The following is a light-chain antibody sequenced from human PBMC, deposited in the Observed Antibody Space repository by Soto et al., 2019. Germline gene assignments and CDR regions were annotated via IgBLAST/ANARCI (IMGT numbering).Light chain of an antibody. CDR3: SSYAGTNNPWV. CDR2: EVS. V-gene: IGLV2-8*01. Sequence: QSALTQPPSASGSPGQSVTISCAGTSSDVGGYNYVSWYQHHPGKAPKLMIYEVSQRPSGVPDRFSGSKSGNTASLTVSGLQAEDEADYYCSSYAGTNNPWVFGGGTQLTVL. CDR1: SSDVGGYNY. J-gene: IGLJ3*02.